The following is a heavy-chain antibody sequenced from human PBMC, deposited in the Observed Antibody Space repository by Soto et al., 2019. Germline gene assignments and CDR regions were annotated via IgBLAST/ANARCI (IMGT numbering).Heavy chain of an antibody. D-gene: IGHD5-18*01. CDR2: IIPIFGTA. V-gene: IGHV1-69*01. CDR1: GGTFSSYA. CDR3: ASRTEGGYSYGQVDKFDY. Sequence: QVQLVQSGAEVKKPGSSVKVSCKASGGTFSSYAISWVRQAPGQGLEWMGGIIPIFGTANYAQKFQGRVTITADESTSTAYMELSSLRSEDTAVYYCASRTEGGYSYGQVDKFDYWGQGTLVTVSS. J-gene: IGHJ4*02.